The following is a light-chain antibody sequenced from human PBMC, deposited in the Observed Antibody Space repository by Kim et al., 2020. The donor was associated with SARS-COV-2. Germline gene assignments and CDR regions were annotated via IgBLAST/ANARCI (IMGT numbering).Light chain of an antibody. V-gene: IGLV2-14*03. Sequence: RYPHQPGTAPELIIYDVTRRPSGRSDRFSGSQSGDTASLTISGLQPEDEATYYCASHTSANPWMFGGGTQLTVL. CDR2: DVT. J-gene: IGLJ3*02. CDR3: ASHTSANPWM.